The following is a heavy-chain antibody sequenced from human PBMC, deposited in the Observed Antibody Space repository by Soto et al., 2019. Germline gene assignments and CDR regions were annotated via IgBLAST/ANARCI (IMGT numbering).Heavy chain of an antibody. CDR2: IIPIFGTA. J-gene: IGHJ6*02. CDR1: GGTFSSYA. V-gene: IGHV1-69*13. Sequence: GASVKVSCKASGGTFSSYAISWVRQAPGQGLEWMGGIIPIFGTANYAQKFQGRVTITADESTSTAYMELSSLRSEDTAVYYCARAPYSSSSLGYYYYGMDVWGQGTTVTVSS. CDR3: ARAPYSSSSLGYYYYGMDV. D-gene: IGHD6-6*01.